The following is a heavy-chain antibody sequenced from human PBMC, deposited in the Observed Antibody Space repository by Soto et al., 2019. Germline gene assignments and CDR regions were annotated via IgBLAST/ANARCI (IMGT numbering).Heavy chain of an antibody. Sequence: GSPALSCAAYGLAVKGNYIRWFRHPQGKGLEWVSVIYSGGSTYYADSVKGRFTISRDNSKNTLYLQMNSLRAEDTAVYYCASARGYYDTSGYSGYYFDYWGQGTLVTVSS. CDR2: IYSGGST. V-gene: IGHV3-53*01. CDR3: ASARGYYDTSGYSGYYFDY. J-gene: IGHJ4*02. CDR1: GLAVKGNY. D-gene: IGHD3-22*01.